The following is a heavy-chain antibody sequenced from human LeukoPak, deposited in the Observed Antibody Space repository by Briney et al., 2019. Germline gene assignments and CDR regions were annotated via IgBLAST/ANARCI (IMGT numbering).Heavy chain of an antibody. Sequence: GGSLRLSCAAPRFTFSYYWMTWVRKAPGKGLEWVANINQDGSEKYYVDSVKGRFTISRDNAKNSLYLQMNSLRAEDTAVYYCARVASDYYYYYMDVWGKGTTVAVSS. D-gene: IGHD5-12*01. CDR3: ARVASDYYYYYMDV. CDR1: RFTFSYYW. CDR2: INQDGSEK. V-gene: IGHV3-7*01. J-gene: IGHJ6*03.